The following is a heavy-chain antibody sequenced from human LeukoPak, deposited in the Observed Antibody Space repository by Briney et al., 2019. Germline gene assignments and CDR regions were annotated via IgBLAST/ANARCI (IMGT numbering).Heavy chain of an antibody. V-gene: IGHV3-48*04. CDR3: ARLGATYYYGSGSYMFDP. J-gene: IGHJ5*02. CDR1: GFTFSSYS. CDR2: ISSSSSTI. D-gene: IGHD3-10*01. Sequence: GGSLRLSCAASGFTFSSYSMNWVRQAPGKGLEWVSYISSSSSTIYYADSVKGRFTISRDNAKNSLYLQMNSLRAEDTAVYYCARLGATYYYGSGSYMFDPWGQGTLVTVSS.